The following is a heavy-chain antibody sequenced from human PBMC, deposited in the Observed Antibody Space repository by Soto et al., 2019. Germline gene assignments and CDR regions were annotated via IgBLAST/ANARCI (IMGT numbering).Heavy chain of an antibody. CDR1: GYTFTNYC. J-gene: IGHJ6*02. V-gene: IGHV5-51*01. CDR3: ARYPTLTDYFFHGMDV. D-gene: IGHD4-17*01. Sequence: GESLKMSCEGSGYTFTNYCIVLVLQIPGKGLEWMGIIYPGDSDTRYSPSFQGQVTISADRSISTAYLQWSSLKASDTGMYYCARYPTLTDYFFHGMDVWGQGTTVTVSS. CDR2: IYPGDSDT.